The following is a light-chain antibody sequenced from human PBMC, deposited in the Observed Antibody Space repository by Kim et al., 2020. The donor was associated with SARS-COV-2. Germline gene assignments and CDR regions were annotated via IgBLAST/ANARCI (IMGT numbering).Light chain of an antibody. CDR2: GAS. J-gene: IGKJ1*01. V-gene: IGKV3-15*01. CDR1: QSVGNS. CDR3: QQYYDWPRT. Sequence: VSTGERATLSCRASQSVGNSLAWYQQKPGQAPRLLMYGASTRATGVPARFSGSGSGPEFTLTINSLQSEDFAVYYCQQYYDWPRTFGQGTKVDIK.